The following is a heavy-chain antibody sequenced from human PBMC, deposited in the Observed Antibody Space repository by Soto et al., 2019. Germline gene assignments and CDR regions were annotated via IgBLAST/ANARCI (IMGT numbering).Heavy chain of an antibody. V-gene: IGHV4-30-4*01. CDR1: GASISSGDYY. CDR2: IYNSGTT. CDR3: VRALGSRFLEWPRFDP. J-gene: IGHJ5*02. Sequence: KSSETLSLTCTVSGASISSGDYYWSWIRQPPGEGLEWIGFIYNSGTTYYNPSLSSRVSISVDTSKNQFSLNLNFVTAADTAVYYCVRALGSRFLEWPRFDPWGQGSLVTVSS. D-gene: IGHD3-3*01.